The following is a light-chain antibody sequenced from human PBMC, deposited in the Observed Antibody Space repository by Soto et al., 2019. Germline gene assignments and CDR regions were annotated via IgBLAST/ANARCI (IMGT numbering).Light chain of an antibody. J-gene: IGKJ5*01. Sequence: IVLTQSPGTLSLSLGERATLACRTSQSIGSCALASHVQKQGQAHSLLIYDASNRATGIPDTFSGSVFGTDFTLTISSLDPEECAVYYCQQRSNYITFGQGTRLEI. CDR2: DAS. CDR3: QQRSNYIT. CDR1: QSIGSCA. V-gene: IGKV3D-20*02.